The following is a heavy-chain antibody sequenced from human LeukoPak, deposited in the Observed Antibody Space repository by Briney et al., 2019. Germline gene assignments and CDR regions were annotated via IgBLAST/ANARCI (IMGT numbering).Heavy chain of an antibody. V-gene: IGHV1-2*02. CDR3: ARDLEGLERYFDH. CDR1: GYTFTGYY. CDR2: INPDSGGT. D-gene: IGHD1-1*01. Sequence: GASVKVSCKASGYTFTGYYIHWVRQAPGQGLEWMGWINPDSGGTKYAQKFQGRVTMTRDTSISTAYMELSRLRADDTAVYYCARDLEGLERYFDHWGQGTLVTVSP. J-gene: IGHJ4*02.